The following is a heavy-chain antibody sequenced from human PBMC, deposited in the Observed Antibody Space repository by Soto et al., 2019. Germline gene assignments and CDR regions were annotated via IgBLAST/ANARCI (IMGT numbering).Heavy chain of an antibody. CDR3: VKGFWGDY. J-gene: IGHJ4*02. V-gene: IGHV3-23*01. D-gene: IGHD3-16*01. CDR2: VSGGGIT. CDR1: GFTFSSHD. Sequence: DVQLLESGGGLVQPGGSLRLSCSASGFTFSSHDMIWVRQAPGKGLEWVSGVSGGGITSYADSEKGRFTISRDKSRNTLYLHMNSLRVEDTAVYYCVKGFWGDYWGQGTLVTVSS.